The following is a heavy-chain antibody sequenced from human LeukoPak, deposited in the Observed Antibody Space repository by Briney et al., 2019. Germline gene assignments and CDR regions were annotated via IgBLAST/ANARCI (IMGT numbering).Heavy chain of an antibody. V-gene: IGHV1-69*05. CDR3: ARAPPQYCSSTSCYGYYYYYMDV. CDR1: GGTFSSYA. CDR2: IIPIFGTA. J-gene: IGHJ6*03. Sequence: ASVKVSCKASGGTFSSYAISWVRQAPGQGLEWMGGIIPIFGTANYAQKFQGRVTITTDESASTAYMELSSLRSEDTAVYYCARAPPQYCSSTSCYGYYYYYMDVWGKGITVTVSS. D-gene: IGHD2-2*01.